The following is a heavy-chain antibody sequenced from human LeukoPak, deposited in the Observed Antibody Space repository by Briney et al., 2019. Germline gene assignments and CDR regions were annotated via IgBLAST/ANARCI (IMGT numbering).Heavy chain of an antibody. CDR3: ATVQKLSSWYDFRFDY. V-gene: IGHV1-69*13. D-gene: IGHD6-13*01. J-gene: IGHJ4*02. CDR1: GGTFSSYA. CDR2: IIPIFGTA. Sequence: SVKVSCKASGGTFSSYAISWVRQAPGQGLEWMGGIIPIFGTANYAQKFQGRVTITADESTSTAYMELSSLRSEDTAVYYCATVQKLSSWYDFRFDYWGQGTLVTVSS.